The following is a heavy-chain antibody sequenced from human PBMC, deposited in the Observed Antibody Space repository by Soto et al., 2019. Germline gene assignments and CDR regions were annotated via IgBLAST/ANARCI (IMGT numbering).Heavy chain of an antibody. J-gene: IGHJ5*02. Sequence: SETLSLTGAVYGGSFSGYYWSWIRQPPGKGLEWIGEINHSGSTNYNPSLKSRVTISVDTSKNQFSLKLSSVTAADTAVYYCAKLLLWFGESRGRWFDPWGQGTLVTVSS. V-gene: IGHV4-34*01. CDR1: GGSFSGYY. CDR3: AKLLLWFGESRGRWFDP. D-gene: IGHD3-10*01. CDR2: INHSGST.